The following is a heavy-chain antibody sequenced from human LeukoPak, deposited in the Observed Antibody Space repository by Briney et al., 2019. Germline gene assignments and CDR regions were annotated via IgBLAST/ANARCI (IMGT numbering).Heavy chain of an antibody. D-gene: IGHD3-9*01. V-gene: IGHV3-23*01. Sequence: GASLRLSCAASGFTFSNYAMSWVRQAPGKGLEWVSAITGSGDNTYYADSVKGRFTISRDNSKNTVFLQMNSLRAEDTAVYYCAKWGDYDVLTGYYVSDYWGQGTLVTVSS. CDR1: GFTFSNYA. CDR2: ITGSGDNT. J-gene: IGHJ4*02. CDR3: AKWGDYDVLTGYYVSDY.